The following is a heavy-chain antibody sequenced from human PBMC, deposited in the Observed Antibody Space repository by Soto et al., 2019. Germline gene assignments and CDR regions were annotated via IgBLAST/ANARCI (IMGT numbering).Heavy chain of an antibody. CDR3: ARRQQVELYGMDA. V-gene: IGHV3-64*01. Sequence: EVQLVESGGCLVQPWGSLRLSCAASGFTFSIYAMHWVRQAPGKGLEYVSAISSNGVSTYYANSGKGRVTISRDNSKNTLYLQMGSLRAEDMAVYYCARRQQVELYGMDAWGQGTTVTDSS. D-gene: IGHD1-26*01. CDR1: GFTFSIYA. J-gene: IGHJ6*02. CDR2: ISSNGVST.